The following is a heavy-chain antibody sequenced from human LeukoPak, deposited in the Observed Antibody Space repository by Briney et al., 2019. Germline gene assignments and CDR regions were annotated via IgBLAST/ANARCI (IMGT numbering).Heavy chain of an antibody. CDR1: GFTFTNYG. CDR3: AKAPYIRGYYFDF. D-gene: IGHD3-22*01. Sequence: GGSLRLSCAASGFTFTNYGMHWVRQAPGKGLEWVEIISHDGTIQHYGDSLKGRFTISRDNSKNTVSLQVNNLRPEDTAVYFCAKAPYIRGYYFDFWGQGIPVSVSS. V-gene: IGHV3-30*18. CDR2: ISHDGTIQ. J-gene: IGHJ4*02.